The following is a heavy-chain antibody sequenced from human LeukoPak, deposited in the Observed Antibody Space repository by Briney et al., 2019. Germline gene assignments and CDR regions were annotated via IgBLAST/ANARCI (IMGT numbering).Heavy chain of an antibody. CDR2: MNPNSGNT. J-gene: IGHJ4*02. CDR3: ARRVGATTNAYYFDY. Sequence: ASVKVSCKASGYTFTSYDINWVRQATGQGLEWMGWMNPNSGNTGYAQKFQGRVTITRNTSISTAYMELSSLRSEDTAVYYCARRVGATTNAYYFDYWGQGTLVTVSS. CDR1: GYTFTSYD. V-gene: IGHV1-8*03. D-gene: IGHD1-26*01.